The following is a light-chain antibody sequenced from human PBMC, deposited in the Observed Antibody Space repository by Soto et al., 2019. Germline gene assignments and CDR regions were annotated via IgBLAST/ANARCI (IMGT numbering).Light chain of an antibody. V-gene: IGKV1-33*01. CDR3: QQYDNVLT. CDR2: DAS. J-gene: IGKJ4*01. Sequence: DIQMTQSPSSLSASVGDRVTITCQASQDISNYLNWYQQKPGKAPKLLIYDASNFETGVPSRFSGRGSGTDFTFTISSLQPDDIATYYCQQYDNVLTFGGGTKVEIK. CDR1: QDISNY.